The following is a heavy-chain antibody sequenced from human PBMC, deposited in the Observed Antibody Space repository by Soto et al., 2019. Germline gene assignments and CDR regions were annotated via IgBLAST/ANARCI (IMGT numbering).Heavy chain of an antibody. CDR1: GFTFSTYS. J-gene: IGHJ4*02. CDR2: ITSKSGTI. D-gene: IGHD2-15*01. CDR3: AKEREACSDRRGSLALLDC. Sequence: RLSCAASGFTFSTYSMNWVRQAPGKGLEWVSYITSKSGTIKYADSVKGRFTVSRDNAKNSLFLQLNSLTYEDTAGYYCAKEREACSDRRGSLALLDCWGKRALVTVSS. V-gene: IGHV3-48*02.